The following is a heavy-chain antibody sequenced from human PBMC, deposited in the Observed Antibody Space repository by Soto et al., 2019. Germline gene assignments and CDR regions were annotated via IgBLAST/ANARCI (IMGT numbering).Heavy chain of an antibody. Sequence: LRLSFIPSGFIVSHNYMSWVRQAPGTGLEWVSVIYSSGATYYADSVKGRFTISRDDSKNTLYLQMNSLRAEDTAVYYCARGITGTTFDYWGQGTLVTVS. J-gene: IGHJ4*02. CDR1: GFIVSHNY. CDR3: ARGITGTTFDY. CDR2: IYSSGAT. V-gene: IGHV3-53*01. D-gene: IGHD1-20*01.